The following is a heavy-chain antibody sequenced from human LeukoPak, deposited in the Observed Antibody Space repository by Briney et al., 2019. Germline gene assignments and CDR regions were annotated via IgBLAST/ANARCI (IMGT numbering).Heavy chain of an antibody. CDR3: ARGFYYTGMDV. CDR2: TYYRSKWYS. J-gene: IGHJ6*02. V-gene: IGHV6-1*01. Sequence: SGGXXXXNSXXXNWIGQSPSRGLEWLGRTYYRSKWYSDYAVSVKSRITFNPDTSKNQFSLQLDSVTPEDTAVYYCARGFYYTGMDVWGQGTTVTVSS. D-gene: IGHD3-10*01. CDR1: GGXXXXNSXX.